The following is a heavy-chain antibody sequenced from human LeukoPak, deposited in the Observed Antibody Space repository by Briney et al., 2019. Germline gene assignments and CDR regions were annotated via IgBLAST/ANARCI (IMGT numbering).Heavy chain of an antibody. CDR1: GFTFSSYA. V-gene: IGHV3-23*01. D-gene: IGHD2-2*01. CDR3: ARGEYQLPFDY. CDR2: ISGSGGST. Sequence: PGGSLRLSCAASGFTFSSYAMSWVRQAPGKGLEWVSTISGSGGSTYYADSVKGRFTLSRDNSRNTLYLQLNSLRAEDTAVYYCARGEYQLPFDYWGQGTLVTVSS. J-gene: IGHJ4*02.